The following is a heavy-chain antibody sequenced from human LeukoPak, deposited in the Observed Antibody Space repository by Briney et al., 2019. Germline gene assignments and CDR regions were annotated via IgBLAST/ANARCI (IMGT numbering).Heavy chain of an antibody. D-gene: IGHD3-22*01. CDR2: IYPGDSDT. V-gene: IGHV5-51*01. Sequence: EESLKISCKGSGYTFNSYWIGWVRQMPGKGLEWMGIIYPGDSDTRYSPSFQGQVTISVDRSISTAYLQWSSLKASDTAIYYCARRYYYDSIGYPDWFDPWGQGTLVTVSS. J-gene: IGHJ5*02. CDR1: GYTFNSYW. CDR3: ARRYYYDSIGYPDWFDP.